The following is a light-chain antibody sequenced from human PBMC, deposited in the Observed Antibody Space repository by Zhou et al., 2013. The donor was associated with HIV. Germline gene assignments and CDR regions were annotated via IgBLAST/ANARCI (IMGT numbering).Light chain of an antibody. CDR3: QQYGNSPMCS. CDR1: QSVSNY. V-gene: IGKV3-20*01. CDR2: HAS. J-gene: IGKJ2*04. Sequence: EIVLTQSPGTLSLSPGERATLSCRASQSVSNYLAWYQQKPGQAPRLLIYHASHRATGIPDRFSGSGSATDFTLTISRLEPEDLAVYYCQQYGNSPMCSFGQGTKLE.